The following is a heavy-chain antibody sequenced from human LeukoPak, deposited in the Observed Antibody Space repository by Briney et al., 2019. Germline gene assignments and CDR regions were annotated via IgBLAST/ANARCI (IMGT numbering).Heavy chain of an antibody. J-gene: IGHJ4*02. D-gene: IGHD3-22*01. CDR3: ASSGYFSVAYCFDY. CDR2: IYYSGST. CDR1: GGSISSYY. Sequence: SETLSLTCTVSGGSISSYYWSWIRQPPGKGLEWIGYIYYSGSTNYNPSLKSRVTISVDTSKNQFSLKLSSVTAADTAVYYCASSGYFSVAYCFDYWGRGTLVTVSS. V-gene: IGHV4-59*01.